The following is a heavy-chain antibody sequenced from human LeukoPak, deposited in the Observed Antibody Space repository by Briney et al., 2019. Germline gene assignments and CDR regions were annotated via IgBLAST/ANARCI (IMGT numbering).Heavy chain of an antibody. Sequence: GWSLRLSCAASGFTFSDYYMSWIRQAPGKGLEWVSYISSSGSTIYYADSVKGRFTISRDNAKNSLYLQMNSLRAEDTAVYYCVRVNTYYYDSSPSWGQGTLVIVSS. CDR1: GFTFSDYY. V-gene: IGHV3-11*04. D-gene: IGHD3-22*01. J-gene: IGHJ4*02. CDR2: ISSSGSTI. CDR3: VRVNTYYYDSSPS.